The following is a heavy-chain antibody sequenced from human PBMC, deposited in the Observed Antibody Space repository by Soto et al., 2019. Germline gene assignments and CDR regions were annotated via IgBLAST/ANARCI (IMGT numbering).Heavy chain of an antibody. D-gene: IGHD2-21*02. J-gene: IGHJ4*02. V-gene: IGHV4-4*02. CDR2: IHHRGTT. Sequence: QVQLQESGPGLVKPSGTLSLTCDVSGDSISSDKWWSWVRQSPGRGLEWIGEIHHRGTTNCNPSLKSRVTISIEKSKNQFSMEMTSLTAADTAIYYCARGGDWKFDFWGQGSLVTVSS. CDR1: GDSISSDKW. CDR3: ARGGDWKFDF.